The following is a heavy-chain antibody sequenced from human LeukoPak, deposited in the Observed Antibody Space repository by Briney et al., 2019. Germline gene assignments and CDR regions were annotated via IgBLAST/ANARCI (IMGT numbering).Heavy chain of an antibody. CDR3: ARGYCSSTSCYWLYYYGMDV. D-gene: IGHD2-2*01. CDR2: INPNSGGT. V-gene: IGHV1-2*02. Sequence: GASVKVSCKASGYTFTGYYMHWVRQAPGQGLEWMGWINPNSGGTNYAQKFQGRVTMTRDTSISTAYMELSRLRSDDTAVYYCARGYCSSTSCYWLYYYGMDVWGQGTTVTVSS. J-gene: IGHJ6*02. CDR1: GYTFTGYY.